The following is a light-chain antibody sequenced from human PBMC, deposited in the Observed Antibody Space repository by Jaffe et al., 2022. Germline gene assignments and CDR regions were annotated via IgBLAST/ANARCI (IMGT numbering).Light chain of an antibody. J-gene: IGKJ1*01. Sequence: DIQMTQSPSSLSASVGDRVTITCRASQSINRYLNWYQQKPGKAPKLLIYAASSLESGVPSRFSGSGYGTDFTLTISSLQPEDFATFYCQQSYSNPRTFGQGTKVEIK. CDR3: QQSYSNPRT. CDR2: AAS. V-gene: IGKV1-39*01. CDR1: QSINRY.